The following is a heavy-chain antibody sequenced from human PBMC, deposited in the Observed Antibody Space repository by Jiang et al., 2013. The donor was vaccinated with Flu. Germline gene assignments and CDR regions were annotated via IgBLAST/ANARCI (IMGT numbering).Heavy chain of an antibody. CDR2: INPNSGGT. J-gene: IGHJ6*04. CDR3: ARDQRGRYGSGYGMDV. Sequence: SGAEVKKPGASVKVSCKASGYTFTGYYMHWVRQAPGQGLEWMGWINPNSGGTNYAQKFQGWVTMTRDTSISTAYMELSRLRSDDTAVYYCARDQRGRYGSGYGMDVWGKGTTVTVSS. D-gene: IGHD3-10*01. V-gene: IGHV1-2*04. CDR1: GYTFTGYY.